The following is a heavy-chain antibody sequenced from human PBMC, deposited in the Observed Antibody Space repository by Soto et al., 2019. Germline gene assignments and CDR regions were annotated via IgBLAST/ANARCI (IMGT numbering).Heavy chain of an antibody. CDR3: AKDRLDWNYVFHDYYGMDV. Sequence: GGSLRLSCAASGFTFSSYGMHWVRQAPGKGLEWVAVISYDGSNKYYADSVKGRFTISRDNSKNTLYLQMNSLRAEDTAVYYCAKDRLDWNYVFHDYYGMDVWGQGTTVTVSS. D-gene: IGHD1-7*01. V-gene: IGHV3-30*18. CDR2: ISYDGSNK. J-gene: IGHJ6*02. CDR1: GFTFSSYG.